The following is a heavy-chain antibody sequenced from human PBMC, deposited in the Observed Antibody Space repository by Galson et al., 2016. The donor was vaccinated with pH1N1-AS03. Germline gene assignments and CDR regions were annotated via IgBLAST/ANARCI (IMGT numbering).Heavy chain of an antibody. CDR1: GGSITSSSSY. CDR3: ARHAQDYLWGSYRYYDY. J-gene: IGHJ4*02. V-gene: IGHV4-39*01. Sequence: SETLSLTCTVSGGSITSSSSYWGWIRQPPGKGLEWIGSIHYRGTTYYNTSLKSRITISVYTSKNQFSLRLSSLTAADTAVYYCARHAQDYLWGSYRYYDYWGQGTRVT. CDR2: IHYRGTT. D-gene: IGHD3-16*02.